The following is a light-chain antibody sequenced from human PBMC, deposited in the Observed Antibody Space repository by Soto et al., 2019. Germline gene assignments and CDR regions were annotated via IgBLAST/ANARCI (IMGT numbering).Light chain of an antibody. J-gene: IGLJ2*01. CDR2: ETS. Sequence: QTVVTQEPSLTVSPGGTVTLTCASSTGSVATGNYPSWFQQKPGQAPRALIYETSNRESWTPARFSGSLLGDKAALTLSGVQPEDEAEYYCLLYFGGTRIFGGGTQLTVL. CDR1: TGSVATGNY. V-gene: IGLV7-43*01. CDR3: LLYFGGTRI.